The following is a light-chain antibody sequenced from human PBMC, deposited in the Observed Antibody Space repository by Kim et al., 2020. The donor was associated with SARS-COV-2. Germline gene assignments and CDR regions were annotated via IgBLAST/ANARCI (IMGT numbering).Light chain of an antibody. CDR3: QQYNNWPPCT. Sequence: VSPGERATLSGRASQSVSSNLAWYQQKPGQAPRLLIYDATTRATGIPARFSGSGSGTDFTLTISSLQSEDFALYYCQQYNNWPPCTFGQGTKLEI. V-gene: IGKV3-15*01. CDR2: DAT. J-gene: IGKJ2*02. CDR1: QSVSSN.